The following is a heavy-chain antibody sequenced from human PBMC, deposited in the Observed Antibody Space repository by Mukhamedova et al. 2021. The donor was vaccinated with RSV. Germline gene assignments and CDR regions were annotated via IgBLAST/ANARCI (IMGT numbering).Heavy chain of an antibody. D-gene: IGHD6-19*01. J-gene: IGHJ4*02. CDR2: IKPDGSEK. Sequence: GKGLEWVANIKPDGSEKNYVDSVKGRFTISRDNAKNSLFLQLNSLRAEDTAVYYCARGVQCGYWGQGTLVTVSS. CDR3: ARGVQCGY. V-gene: IGHV3-7*05.